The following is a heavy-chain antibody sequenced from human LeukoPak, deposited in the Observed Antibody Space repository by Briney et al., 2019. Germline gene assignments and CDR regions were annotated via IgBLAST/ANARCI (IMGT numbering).Heavy chain of an antibody. V-gene: IGHV3-48*01. Sequence: GGSLRLSCAASGFTFSSYNMNWVRQAPGKGLEWVSYISTSSSTTYYADSVKGRFTISSDNAKNSLYLQMHSLRAEDTAVYYCARTTTVTTGLAFDIWGQGTMVTVSS. CDR3: ARTTTVTTGLAFDI. CDR1: GFTFSSYN. CDR2: ISTSSSTT. D-gene: IGHD4-11*01. J-gene: IGHJ3*02.